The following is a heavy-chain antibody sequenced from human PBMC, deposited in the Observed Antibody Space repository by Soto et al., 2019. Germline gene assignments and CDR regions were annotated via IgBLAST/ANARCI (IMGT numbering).Heavy chain of an antibody. CDR2: IIPIFGTA. CDR3: ARARNHMTTLYYYGMDV. V-gene: IGHV1-69*13. Sequence: GASVKVSCKASGGTFSSYAISWVRQAPGQGLEWMGGIIPIFGTANYAQKFQGRVTITADESTSTAYMELSSLRSEDTAAYYCARARNHMTTLYYYGMDVWAKGPRSPSP. D-gene: IGHD4-17*01. J-gene: IGHJ6*02. CDR1: GGTFSSYA.